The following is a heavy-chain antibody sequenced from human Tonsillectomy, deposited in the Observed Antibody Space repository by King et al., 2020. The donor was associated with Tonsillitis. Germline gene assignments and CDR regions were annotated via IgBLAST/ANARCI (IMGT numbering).Heavy chain of an antibody. CDR2: IKSNTDGGTT. J-gene: IGHJ1*01. CDR1: GFTFSTAW. Sequence: VQLVESGGGLVKPGGSLRLSCAASGFTFSTAWMTWVRQAPGKGLEWVGRIKSNTDGGTTGYAAPVKGRFAISSDDSINMFYLQMNSLKTEDTAVYFCTTDLKYDSGGNDYYEYFRQWGQGTLVTVSS. V-gene: IGHV3-15*01. D-gene: IGHD3-22*01. CDR3: TTDLKYDSGGNDYYEYFRQ.